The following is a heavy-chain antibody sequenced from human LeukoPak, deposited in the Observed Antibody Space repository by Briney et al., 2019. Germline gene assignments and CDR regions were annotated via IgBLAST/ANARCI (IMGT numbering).Heavy chain of an antibody. CDR1: GFTFSTYN. J-gene: IGHJ4*02. CDR2: ISSSSSTI. V-gene: IGHV3-48*01. Sequence: GGSLRLSCAASGFTFSTYNMNWVRQAPGKGLEWVSYISSSSSTIYYADSVKGRFTISRDNAKNSLYLQMNSLRAEDTAVFYCARGSGSYEDYWGQGTLVTVSS. CDR3: ARGSGSYEDY. D-gene: IGHD1-26*01.